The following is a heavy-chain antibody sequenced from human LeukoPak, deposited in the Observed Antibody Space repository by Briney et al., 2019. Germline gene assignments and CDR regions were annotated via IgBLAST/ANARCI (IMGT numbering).Heavy chain of an antibody. V-gene: IGHV4-61*01. CDR1: GGSVSSGSYY. CDR3: ARVYYDSSGYYYEFDY. Sequence: SETLSLTCTVSGGSVSSGSYYWSWIRQPPGEGLEWIGYIYYSGSTNYNPSLKSRVTISVDTSKNQFSLKLSSVTAEDTAVYYCARVYYDSSGYYYEFDYWGQGTLVTVSS. D-gene: IGHD3-22*01. J-gene: IGHJ4*02. CDR2: IYYSGST.